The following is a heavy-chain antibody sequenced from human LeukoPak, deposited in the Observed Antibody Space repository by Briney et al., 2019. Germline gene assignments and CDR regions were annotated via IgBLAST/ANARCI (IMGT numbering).Heavy chain of an antibody. D-gene: IGHD4-17*01. V-gene: IGHV3-23*01. Sequence: GGSLRLSCTASGFTTHYWLNWVRQSPGKGLEWVSSITGGHYATYNTDSVKGRFTISRDNAKNTRYLQMNSLRADDTAIYYCTKDPNGDYIGAFDPWGQGTLVTVSS. CDR2: ITGGHYAT. J-gene: IGHJ5*02. CDR1: GFTTHYW. CDR3: TKDPNGDYIGAFDP.